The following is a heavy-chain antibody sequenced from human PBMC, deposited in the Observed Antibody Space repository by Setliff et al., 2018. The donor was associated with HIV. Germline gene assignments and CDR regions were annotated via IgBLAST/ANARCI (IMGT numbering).Heavy chain of an antibody. CDR1: GGSISTYY. V-gene: IGHV4-59*01. Sequence: SETLSLTSTVSGGSISTYYWSWIRQPPGKGLEWIGSIYFTGSSDNNPSLKSRVTLSVDTSKHQFSLKLSSVTAADTAVYYCARVQMAYAAFDVWGQGTMVT. J-gene: IGHJ3*01. CDR2: IYFTGSS. D-gene: IGHD4-17*01. CDR3: ARVQMAYAAFDV.